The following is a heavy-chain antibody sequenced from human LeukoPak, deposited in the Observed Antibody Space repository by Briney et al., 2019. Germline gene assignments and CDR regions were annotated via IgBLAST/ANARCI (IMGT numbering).Heavy chain of an antibody. J-gene: IGHJ5*02. D-gene: IGHD4-17*01. CDR1: GGSFSGYY. CDR2: INHSGST. V-gene: IGHV4-34*01. CDR3: ASGGSGDYAIQPVNWFDP. Sequence: PSETLSLTCAVYGGSFSGYYWSWIRQPPGKGLEWIGEINHSGSTNYNPSLKSRVTISVDTSKNQFSLKLSSVTAADTAVYYCASGGSGDYAIQPVNWFDPWGQGTLVTVSS.